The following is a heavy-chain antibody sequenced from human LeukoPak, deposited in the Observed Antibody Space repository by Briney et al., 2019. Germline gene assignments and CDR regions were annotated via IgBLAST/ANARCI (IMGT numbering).Heavy chain of an antibody. Sequence: QPGRSLRLSCAASGFTFSAYGIHWVRQAPGKGLEWEAVISYDGSNKYYADSVKGRFTISRDNSKNTLYLQMNSLRAKDTAVYYCAKDQFSSGLNWFDPWGQGTLVTVSS. CDR1: GFTFSAYG. J-gene: IGHJ5*02. D-gene: IGHD6-19*01. CDR3: AKDQFSSGLNWFDP. V-gene: IGHV3-30*18. CDR2: ISYDGSNK.